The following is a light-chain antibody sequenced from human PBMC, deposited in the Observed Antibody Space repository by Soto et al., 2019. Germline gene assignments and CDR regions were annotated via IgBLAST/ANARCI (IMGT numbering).Light chain of an antibody. V-gene: IGKV1-39*01. J-gene: IGKJ1*01. CDR3: QQSYTTPRT. CDR2: GTS. CDR1: QTISNY. Sequence: DIQMTQSPSSVSASVGDRVTITCRASQTISNYVIWYQQKPGKAPYLLIYGTSSLQSGVPSRFSGSRSGTDFSLTISRLQPEDFATYYFQQSYTTPRTFGQGTKVEIK.